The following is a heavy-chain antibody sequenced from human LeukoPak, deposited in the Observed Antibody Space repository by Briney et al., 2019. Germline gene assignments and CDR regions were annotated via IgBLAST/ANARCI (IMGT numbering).Heavy chain of an antibody. CDR1: GFTFSSYA. D-gene: IGHD3-10*02. Sequence: GGSLRLSCAASGFTFSSYAMHWVRQAPGKGLEWVAVISYDGSNKYYADSVKGRFTTSRDNAKNSLYLQMNSLRAEDTAVYYCAELGITMIGGVWGKGTTVTISS. CDR3: AELGITMIGGV. J-gene: IGHJ6*04. CDR2: ISYDGSNK. V-gene: IGHV3-30*04.